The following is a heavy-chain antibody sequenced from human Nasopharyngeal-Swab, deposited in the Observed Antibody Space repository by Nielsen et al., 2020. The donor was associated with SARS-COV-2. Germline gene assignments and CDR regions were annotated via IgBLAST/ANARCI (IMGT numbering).Heavy chain of an antibody. J-gene: IGHJ6*02. CDR3: ARVVGPGMVRGVTTPLGMDV. Sequence: SVKVSCKASGGTFSSYAISWVRQAPGQGLEWMGRIIPILGIANYAQKLQGRVTITADKSTSTAYMELSSLRSEDTAVYYCARVVGPGMVRGVTTPLGMDVWGQGTTVTVSS. V-gene: IGHV1-69*04. CDR2: IIPILGIA. CDR1: GGTFSSYA. D-gene: IGHD3-10*01.